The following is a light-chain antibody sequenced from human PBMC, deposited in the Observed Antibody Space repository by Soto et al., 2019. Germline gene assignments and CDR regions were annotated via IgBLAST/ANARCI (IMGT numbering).Light chain of an antibody. V-gene: IGKV3-15*01. CDR2: GAS. CDR1: QSVSSN. CDR3: QQYNNWPRT. Sequence: ILMTQSPATLSLSPGERATLSCRASQSVSSNLAWYKQKPGQAPRLLIYGASTRATGIPARFSGSGSGTEFTLTISSLQSEDFEVYYCQQYNNWPRTFGQGTKVDIK. J-gene: IGKJ1*01.